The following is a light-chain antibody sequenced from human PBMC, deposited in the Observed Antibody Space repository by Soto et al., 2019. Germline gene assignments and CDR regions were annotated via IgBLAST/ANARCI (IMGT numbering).Light chain of an antibody. CDR2: EVS. CDR3: SAYTTSSSWL. Sequence: QSALTQHGSGFGSPGRSITIYCTGTSSDVGAYNYVSWFQQHPGKAPKLMIFEVSNRPSGVSNRFSGSKSGNTASLTISGLQAEDEADYYCSAYTTSSSWLFGGGTKVTVL. J-gene: IGLJ3*02. V-gene: IGLV2-14*01. CDR1: SSDVGAYNY.